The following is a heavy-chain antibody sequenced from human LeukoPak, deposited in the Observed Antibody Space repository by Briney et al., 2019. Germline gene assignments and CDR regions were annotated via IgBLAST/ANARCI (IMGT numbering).Heavy chain of an antibody. D-gene: IGHD3-22*01. Sequence: KPSETLSLTWTVSGGSISTHFWTWIRQPPGKGLEFIGNIYYTGTSNYNPSLKSRVTMSIDTAKNQFSLNLSSVTAADTAVYYCARDLNYYDGSTYYDAFDIWGQGTLVTVSS. CDR1: GGSISTHF. CDR2: IYYTGTS. CDR3: ARDLNYYDGSTYYDAFDI. V-gene: IGHV4-59*11. J-gene: IGHJ3*02.